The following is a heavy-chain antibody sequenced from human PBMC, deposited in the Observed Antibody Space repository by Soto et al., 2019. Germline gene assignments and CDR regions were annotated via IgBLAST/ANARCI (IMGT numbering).Heavy chain of an antibody. CDR3: ARGSIGTTSD. J-gene: IGHJ4*02. CDR2: IYYSGST. V-gene: IGHV4-61*01. CDR1: GGSVSSGSYY. D-gene: IGHD1-1*01. Sequence: SETLSLTCTVSGGSVSSGSYYWSWIRQPPGKGLEWIGYIYYSGSTNYNPPLKSRVTISVDTSKNQFSLKLSSVTAADTAVYYCARGSIGTTSDWGQGTLVTVSS.